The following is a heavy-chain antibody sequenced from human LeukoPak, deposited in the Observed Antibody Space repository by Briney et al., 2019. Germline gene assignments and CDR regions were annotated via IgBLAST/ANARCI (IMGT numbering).Heavy chain of an antibody. CDR3: ARLYDILTGNSFDY. CDR1: GYIFPNYW. Sequence: GESLKISCKGSGYIFPNYWIGWVRQMPGKGLEWVGIIYPGDSDTRYSPSFQGQVTVSADKSISTAYLQWSSLKASDTAMYYCARLYDILTGNSFDYWGQGTLVTVSS. CDR2: IYPGDSDT. V-gene: IGHV5-51*01. D-gene: IGHD3-9*01. J-gene: IGHJ4*02.